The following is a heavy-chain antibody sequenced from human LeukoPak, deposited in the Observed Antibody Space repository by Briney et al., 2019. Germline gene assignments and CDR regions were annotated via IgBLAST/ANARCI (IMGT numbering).Heavy chain of an antibody. Sequence: GGSLRPSCAASGFTFSSYEMNWVRQAPGKGLEWVSYISSSGSTVYYADSVKGRFTISRDNAKNSLYLQMNSLRAEDTAVYYRGLQGYFDYWGQGTLVTVSS. CDR1: GFTFSSYE. J-gene: IGHJ4*02. V-gene: IGHV3-48*03. CDR3: GLQGYFDY. D-gene: IGHD5-18*01. CDR2: ISSSGSTV.